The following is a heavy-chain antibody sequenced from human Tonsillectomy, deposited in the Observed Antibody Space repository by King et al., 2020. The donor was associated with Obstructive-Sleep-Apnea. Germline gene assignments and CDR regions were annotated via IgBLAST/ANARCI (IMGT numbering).Heavy chain of an antibody. CDR3: ARDWGEQQEVKGGET. CDR1: GFSLSTSG. V-gene: IGHV3-33*01. J-gene: IGHJ5*02. CDR2: IWYDENNK. D-gene: IGHD3-16*01. Sequence: VQLVESGGGLVQPGRSLRLSCAASGFSLSTSGMHWIRQAPGKGLEWVAVIWYDENNKYYADSVKGRFTISRDNSKNTLYLQMNSLRAEDTAVYYCARDWGEQQEVKGGETWGQGTLVTVAS.